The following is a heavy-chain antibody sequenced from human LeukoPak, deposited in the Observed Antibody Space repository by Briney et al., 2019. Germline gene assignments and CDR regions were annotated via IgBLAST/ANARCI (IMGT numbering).Heavy chain of an antibody. CDR2: ISTSSSYI. CDR1: GFTFSGYT. CDR3: ARGGVLLPYDYYGMDV. Sequence: GGSLRLSCAPSGFTFSGYTMNWVRQAPGTGLEWVSSISTSSSYIYYADSVKGRFTIFRDNAKNSLYLQMNSLRAEDTAVYYCARGGVLLPYDYYGMDVWGQGTTVTVSS. D-gene: IGHD2-15*01. V-gene: IGHV3-21*01. J-gene: IGHJ6*02.